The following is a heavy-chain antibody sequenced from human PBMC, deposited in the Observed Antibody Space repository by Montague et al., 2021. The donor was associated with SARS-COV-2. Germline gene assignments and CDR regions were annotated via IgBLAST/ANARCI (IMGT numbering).Heavy chain of an antibody. CDR3: GLGRGFAVGNHYYYSYGLGV. V-gene: IGHV4-39*07. CDR2: ISYSGST. CDR1: GGSIRSSSHF. J-gene: IGHJ6*02. D-gene: IGHD3-10*01. Sequence: SETRSLTCTLSGGSIRSSSHFWGWFRQPPGQRLEWIGTISYSGSTYYXPSLKSRVIISADTSKNQFSLNLRSVTAADTAVYFCGLGRGFAVGNHYYYSYGLGVWGQGTTVTVSS.